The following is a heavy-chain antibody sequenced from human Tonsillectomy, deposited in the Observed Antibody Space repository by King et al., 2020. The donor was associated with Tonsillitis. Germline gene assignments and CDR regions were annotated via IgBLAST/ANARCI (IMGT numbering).Heavy chain of an antibody. J-gene: IGHJ5*02. Sequence: QLVQSGGEVKKPGASVKVSCKASGYTFVNYGISWVRQSPGQGLEWMGWIRPYNGDTNYAQKLQGRVTMTTDTSTSTAYMELRSLRSDDTAVYYCARDLWNPHQENPNRFDPWGQGTLVTVSS. CDR2: IRPYNGDT. CDR1: GYTFVNYG. V-gene: IGHV1-18*04. D-gene: IGHD1-1*01. CDR3: ARDLWNPHQENPNRFDP.